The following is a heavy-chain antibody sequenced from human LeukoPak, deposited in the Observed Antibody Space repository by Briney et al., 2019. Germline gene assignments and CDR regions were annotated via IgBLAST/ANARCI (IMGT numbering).Heavy chain of an antibody. Sequence: GGSLRLSCAASGFTFSRFGMHWVRQAPGKGLEWVAVIWYDGSNKYYADSVRGRFTISRDNSKNTLYLQMNSLRVEDTAVYYCARVGGDQVGYWGQGTLVTVSS. CDR2: IWYDGSNK. J-gene: IGHJ4*02. D-gene: IGHD4-17*01. CDR3: ARVGGDQVGY. CDR1: GFTFSRFG. V-gene: IGHV3-33*01.